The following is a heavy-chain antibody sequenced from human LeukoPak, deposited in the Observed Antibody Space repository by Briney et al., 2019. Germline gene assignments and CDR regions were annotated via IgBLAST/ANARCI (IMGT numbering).Heavy chain of an antibody. V-gene: IGHV3-21*01. CDR1: GFTFSSYS. D-gene: IGHD2-15*01. CDR2: ISSSSSYI. Sequence: GGSLQLSCASSGFTFSSYSMNGGRQAPGKGLEWVSSISSSSSYIYYADSGKGRFTISRDNAKKSLYLQMNSLRAEDTAVYYCASDPRRYCSGGSCVVEWGQGTLVTVSS. J-gene: IGHJ4*02. CDR3: ASDPRRYCSGGSCVVE.